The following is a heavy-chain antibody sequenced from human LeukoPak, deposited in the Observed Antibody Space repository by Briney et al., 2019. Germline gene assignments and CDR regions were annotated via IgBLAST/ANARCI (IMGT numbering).Heavy chain of an antibody. Sequence: SETLSLTCTVSGGSISSYYWSWIRQPAGRGLEWIGRIYTSGSTNYNPSLKSRVTMSVDASKNQFSLKLSPVTAADTAVYYCARNAPYGYYYYYMDVWGKGTTVTVSS. V-gene: IGHV4-4*07. J-gene: IGHJ6*03. CDR3: ARNAPYGYYYYYMDV. CDR2: IYTSGST. D-gene: IGHD2-8*01. CDR1: GGSISSYY.